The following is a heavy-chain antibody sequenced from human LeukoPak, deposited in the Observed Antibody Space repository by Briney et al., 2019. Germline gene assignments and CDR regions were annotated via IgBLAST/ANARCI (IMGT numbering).Heavy chain of an antibody. V-gene: IGHV3-30*02. J-gene: IGHJ1*01. D-gene: IGHD3-22*01. CDR2: IRYDGSNK. CDR3: AKDGGYYYGSEYFQH. Sequence: GGSLRLSCAASGFTFSSYGMHWVRQAPGKGLEWVAFIRYDGSNKYYADSVKGRFTISRDNSENTLYLQMNSLRAEDTAVYYCAKDGGYYYGSEYFQHWGQGTLVTVSS. CDR1: GFTFSSYG.